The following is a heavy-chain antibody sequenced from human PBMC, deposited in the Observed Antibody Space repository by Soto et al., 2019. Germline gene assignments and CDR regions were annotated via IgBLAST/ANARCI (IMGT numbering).Heavy chain of an antibody. CDR2: TNPNSGGT. CDR1: GYTFTGYY. V-gene: IGHV1-2*02. D-gene: IGHD6-6*01. J-gene: IGHJ4*02. CDR3: ARGGSSSLDY. Sequence: QVQLVQSGAEVKKPGASVKVSCKASGYTFTGYYMPWARQAPGQGPEWMGWTNPNSGGTTYAQKFQGRVTVTRDTSISTAYMELSSLRSDDTAVYYCARGGSSSLDYWGQGTLVTVSS.